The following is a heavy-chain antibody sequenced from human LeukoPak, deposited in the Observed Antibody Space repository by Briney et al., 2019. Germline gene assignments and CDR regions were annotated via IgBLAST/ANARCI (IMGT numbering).Heavy chain of an antibody. V-gene: IGHV3-9*01. CDR3: ARDQVDTAMGIPPYYGMDV. CDR1: GFTFDDYA. Sequence: PGRSLRLSCAASGFTFDDYAMHWVRQAPGKGLEWVSGISWNSGSIGYADSVKGRFTISRDNAKNSLYLQMNSLRAEDTAVYYCARDQVDTAMGIPPYYGMDVWGQGTTVTVSS. CDR2: ISWNSGSI. D-gene: IGHD5-18*01. J-gene: IGHJ6*02.